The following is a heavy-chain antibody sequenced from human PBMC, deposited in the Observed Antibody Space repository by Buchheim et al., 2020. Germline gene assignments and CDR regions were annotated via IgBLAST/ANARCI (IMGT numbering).Heavy chain of an antibody. CDR1: GFTFSDYA. CDR3: AKVTGVELWPRFDY. J-gene: IGHJ4*02. V-gene: IGHV3-23*01. D-gene: IGHD3-16*01. CDR2: ISGTGGST. Sequence: EVQLLESGGGLVQPGGSLRLSCAASGFTFSDYAMSWVRQAPGKGLEWVSAISGTGGSTYYADSVKGRFTISRDKPKTTLYLQMNSLRAEDTAVYYCAKVTGVELWPRFDYWGQGAL.